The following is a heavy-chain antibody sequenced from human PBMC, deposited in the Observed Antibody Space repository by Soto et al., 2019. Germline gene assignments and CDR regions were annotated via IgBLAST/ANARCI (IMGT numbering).Heavy chain of an antibody. CDR3: TREKKQWLVGGSYFDS. CDR2: LSYDGSNK. Sequence: GGSLRLSCAASGFTFNSYGMNWVRQAPGKGLEWVAVLSYDGSNKYYSDSVKGRFTISRDNSKNTLYLQMNSLRPEDTAIYHCTREKKQWLVGGSYFDSWGQGTLVTVSS. V-gene: IGHV3-30*03. J-gene: IGHJ4*02. CDR1: GFTFNSYG. D-gene: IGHD6-19*01.